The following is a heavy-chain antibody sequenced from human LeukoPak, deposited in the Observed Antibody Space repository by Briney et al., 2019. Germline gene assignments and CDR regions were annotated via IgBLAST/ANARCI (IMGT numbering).Heavy chain of an antibody. CDR1: GFTFSSYG. D-gene: IGHD3-22*01. J-gene: IGHJ4*02. Sequence: GGSLRLSCAASGFTFSSYGMHWVRQAPGKGLEWVAVISYDGSNKYYADSVKGRFTIPRDNSKNTLYLQMNSLRAEDTAVYYCAKDRLTMIVVVTPYFDYWGQGTLVTVSS. CDR3: AKDRLTMIVVVTPYFDY. CDR2: ISYDGSNK. V-gene: IGHV3-30*18.